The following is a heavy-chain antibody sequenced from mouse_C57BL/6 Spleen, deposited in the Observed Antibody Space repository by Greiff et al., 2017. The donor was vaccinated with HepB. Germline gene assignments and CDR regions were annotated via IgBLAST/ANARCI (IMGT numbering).Heavy chain of an antibody. J-gene: IGHJ2*01. CDR1: GFTFSSYA. CDR2: ISDGGSYT. Sequence: EVKLVESGGGLVKPGGSLKLSCAASGFTFSSYAMSWVRQTPEKRLEWVATISDGGSYTYYPDNVKGRFTISRDNAKNNLYLQMSHLKSEDTAMYYCARGGYDDPFDYWGQGTTLTVSS. CDR3: ARGGYDDPFDY. V-gene: IGHV5-4*03. D-gene: IGHD2-12*01.